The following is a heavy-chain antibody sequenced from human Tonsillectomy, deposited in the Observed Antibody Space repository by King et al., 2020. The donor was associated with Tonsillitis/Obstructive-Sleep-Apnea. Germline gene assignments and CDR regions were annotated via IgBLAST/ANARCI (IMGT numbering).Heavy chain of an antibody. V-gene: IGHV4-59*01. Sequence: QLQESGPGLVKPSETLSLTCTVSGDSISTYYWSWIRQPPGKGLEWIGYIHYSGSTNYNPSLKSRVTILVDTSKNQFSLQLSSVTAADTAVYYCARDMVLEAGGDAFDIRGQGTMVTVSS. CDR1: GDSISTYY. J-gene: IGHJ3*02. CDR2: IHYSGST. CDR3: ARDMVLEAGGDAFDI. D-gene: IGHD2-8*01.